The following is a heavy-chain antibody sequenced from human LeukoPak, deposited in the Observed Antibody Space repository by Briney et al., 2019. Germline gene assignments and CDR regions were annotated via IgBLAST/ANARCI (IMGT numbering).Heavy chain of an antibody. J-gene: IGHJ6*03. CDR3: ARGPFGSGYYYGYYYYYMDV. CDR1: GYTFTSYG. D-gene: IGHD3-22*01. Sequence: ASVKVSCKASGYTFTSYGISWVRQAPGQGLEWMGWISAYNGNTNYAQKLQGRVTMTTDTSTSTAYMELRSLRSDDTAVYYCARGPFGSGYYYGYYYYYMDVWGKGTTVTISS. V-gene: IGHV1-18*01. CDR2: ISAYNGNT.